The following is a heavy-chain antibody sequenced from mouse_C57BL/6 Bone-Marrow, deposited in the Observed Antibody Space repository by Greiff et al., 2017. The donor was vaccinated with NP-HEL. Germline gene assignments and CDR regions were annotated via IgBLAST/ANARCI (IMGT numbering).Heavy chain of an antibody. D-gene: IGHD4-1*01. Sequence: EVQLQQSGPELVKPGASVKISCKASGYTFTDYYMNWVKQSHGKSLEWIGDINPNNGGTSYNQKFKGKATLTVDKSSSTAYMELRSLTSEDSAVYYCATKLAAWFADWGQGTLVTVSA. V-gene: IGHV1-26*01. CDR2: INPNNGGT. CDR1: GYTFTDYY. J-gene: IGHJ3*01. CDR3: ATKLAAWFAD.